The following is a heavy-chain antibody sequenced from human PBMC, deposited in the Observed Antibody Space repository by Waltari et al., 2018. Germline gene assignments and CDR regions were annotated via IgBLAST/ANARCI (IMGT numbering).Heavy chain of an antibody. J-gene: IGHJ3*02. V-gene: IGHV3-21*01. D-gene: IGHD4-17*01. Sequence: EVQLVESGGGLVKPGGSLRLSCAASGFTFSSYSMNWVRQATGKGLEWVSSISSSSSYIYYADSVKGRFTISRDNAKNSLYLQMNSLRAEDTAVYYCARVWHDYGDYVTSMGAFDIWGQGTMVTVSS. CDR3: ARVWHDYGDYVTSMGAFDI. CDR1: GFTFSSYS. CDR2: ISSSSSYI.